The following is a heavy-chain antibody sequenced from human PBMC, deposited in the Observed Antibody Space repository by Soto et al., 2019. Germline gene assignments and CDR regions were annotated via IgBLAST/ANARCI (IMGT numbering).Heavy chain of an antibody. D-gene: IGHD3-22*01. CDR3: ASLRITMIVLVNDAFDI. CDR1: GGTFSSYA. V-gene: IGHV1-69*13. J-gene: IGHJ3*02. Sequence: GASVKVSCKASGGTFSSYAISWVRQAPGQGLEWMGGIIPIFGTANYAQKFQGRVTITADESTSTAYMELSSLRSEDTAVYYCASLRITMIVLVNDAFDIWGQGTMVTVSS. CDR2: IIPIFGTA.